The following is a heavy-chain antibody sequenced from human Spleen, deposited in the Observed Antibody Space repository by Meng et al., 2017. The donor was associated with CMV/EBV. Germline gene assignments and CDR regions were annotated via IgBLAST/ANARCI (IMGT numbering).Heavy chain of an antibody. CDR3: ALTTDNWFDP. CDR1: GGSMGSGTYH. V-gene: IGHV4-39*07. Sequence: GSLRLSCTVSGGSMGSGTYHWNWIRQPPGKGLEWIGSIYFYNGNTFYNPSLKSRVTISGDTSKNQFSLELNSLTAADTAVYYCALTTDNWFDPWGQGTLVTVSS. J-gene: IGHJ5*02. D-gene: IGHD4-11*01. CDR2: IYFYNGNT.